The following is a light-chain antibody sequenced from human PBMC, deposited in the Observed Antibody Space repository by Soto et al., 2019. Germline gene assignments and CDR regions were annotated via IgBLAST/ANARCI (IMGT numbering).Light chain of an antibody. CDR1: QSVLYSSNNKND. J-gene: IGKJ2*01. CDR3: QQYYGPPYT. V-gene: IGKV4-1*01. CDR2: WAS. Sequence: DIVMTQSPDSLAVSLGERATINCKSSQSVLYSSNNKNDLTWYQQKPGQPPKLLIYWASNRESGVPDRFSGSGSETDFTLTISSLQAEDVALYYCQQYYGPPYTFGQGTTLEI.